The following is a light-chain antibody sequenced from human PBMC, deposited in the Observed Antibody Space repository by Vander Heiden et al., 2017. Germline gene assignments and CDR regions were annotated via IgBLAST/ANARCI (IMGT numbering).Light chain of an antibody. CDR2: ATS. Sequence: EIVLTQSPGTLSLSPGERVPLSCRASQSVSSNYLAWYQQKPGQAPRLLIYATSTRATDIPDRFSGSGSGTDFTLTISRLEPEDFAVYYCQQYGTSPTFGPGAKVDIK. J-gene: IGKJ3*01. V-gene: IGKV3-20*01. CDR3: QQYGTSPT. CDR1: QSVSSNY.